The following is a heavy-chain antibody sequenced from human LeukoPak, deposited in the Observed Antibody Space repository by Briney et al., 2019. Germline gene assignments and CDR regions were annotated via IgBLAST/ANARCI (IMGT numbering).Heavy chain of an antibody. Sequence: GGSLRLSCAASGFTFNSYSMYWVRQAPGKGLEWVSSISSSGSHMYYADSVKGRFTISRDSAKNSLYLQMNSLRAEDTAVYYCARLTFGGVIGFDYWGQGTLVTVSS. CDR3: ARLTFGGVIGFDY. J-gene: IGHJ4*02. CDR1: GFTFNSYS. V-gene: IGHV3-21*01. CDR2: ISSSGSHM. D-gene: IGHD3-16*02.